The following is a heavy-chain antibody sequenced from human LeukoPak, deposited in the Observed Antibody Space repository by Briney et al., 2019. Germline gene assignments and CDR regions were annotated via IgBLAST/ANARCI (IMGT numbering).Heavy chain of an antibody. CDR1: AFTFSTYA. Sequence: GGSLRLSCAASAFTFSTYAVHWVRQAPGKGLEWVAAISYDGNNKYYADSVKGRFTISRDNSKNTLYLQMNSLRAEDTAVFYCAKAGYTSSWFDYWGQGTLVTVSS. CDR3: AKAGYTSSWFDY. J-gene: IGHJ5*01. V-gene: IGHV3-30-3*01. CDR2: ISYDGNNK. D-gene: IGHD6-13*01.